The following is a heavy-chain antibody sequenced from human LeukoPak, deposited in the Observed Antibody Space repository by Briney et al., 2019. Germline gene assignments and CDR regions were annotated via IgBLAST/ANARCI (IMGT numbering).Heavy chain of an antibody. CDR2: IYYSGST. J-gene: IGHJ4*02. D-gene: IGHD2-8*01. CDR3: ARENGFDFDY. V-gene: IGHV4-31*03. Sequence: SQTLSLTCTVSGGSISSGGYYWSWIRQHPGKGLEWIGYIYYSGSTYYNPSLKSRVTISVDTSKDQFSLKLSSVTAADTAVYYCARENGFDFDYWGQGTLVTVSS. CDR1: GGSISSGGYY.